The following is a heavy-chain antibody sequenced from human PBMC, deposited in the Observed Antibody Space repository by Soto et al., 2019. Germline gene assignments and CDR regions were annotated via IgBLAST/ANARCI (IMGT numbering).Heavy chain of an antibody. V-gene: IGHV1-2*02. CDR1: GYTFTGYY. J-gene: IGHJ6*02. Sequence: ASVKVSCKASGYTFTGYYMHWVRQAPGQGLEWMGWINPNSGGTNYAQKFQGRVTMTRDTSISTAYMELSRLRSDDTAVYYCARDHCGGSCFDYYYYGMDVWGQGTTVTVSS. CDR3: ARDHCGGSCFDYYYYGMDV. D-gene: IGHD2-15*01. CDR2: INPNSGGT.